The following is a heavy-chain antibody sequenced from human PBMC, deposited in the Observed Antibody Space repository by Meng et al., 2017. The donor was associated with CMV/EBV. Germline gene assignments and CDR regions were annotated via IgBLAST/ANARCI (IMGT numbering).Heavy chain of an antibody. J-gene: IGHJ5*02. D-gene: IGHD1-1*01. CDR2: IRYDGSNK. V-gene: IGHV3-30*02. CDR1: GFTFSSYG. Sequence: GESLKISCAASGFTFSSYGMHWVRQAPGKGLEWVAFIRYDGSNKYYADSVKGRFTISRDNSKNTLYLQMNSLRAEDTAVYYCARERGRLELERGVNWFDPWGQGTLVTVSS. CDR3: ARERGRLELERGVNWFDP.